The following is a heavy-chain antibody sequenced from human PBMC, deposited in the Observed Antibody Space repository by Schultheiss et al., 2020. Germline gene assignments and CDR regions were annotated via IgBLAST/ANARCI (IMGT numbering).Heavy chain of an antibody. Sequence: ASVKVSCKASGGTFSSYAISWVRQAPGQGLEWMGGISAYNGNTNYAQKLQGRVTMTTDTSTSTAYMELRSLRSDDTAVYYCARDETDSKYGDYSYGVAFDIWGKGTMVTVSS. CDR3: ARDETDSKYGDYSYGVAFDI. V-gene: IGHV1-18*01. CDR2: ISAYNGNT. D-gene: IGHD4-17*01. CDR1: GGTFSSYA. J-gene: IGHJ3*02.